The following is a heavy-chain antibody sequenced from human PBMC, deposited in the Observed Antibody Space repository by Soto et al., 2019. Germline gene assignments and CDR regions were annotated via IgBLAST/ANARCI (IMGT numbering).Heavy chain of an antibody. J-gene: IGHJ4*02. CDR1: GLTFSNAW. D-gene: IGHD1-1*01. V-gene: IGHV3-15*01. Sequence: EVQLVESGGGLVKPGGSLRVSCAASGLTFSNAWMSWVRQAPGKGLEWVGRIKSKTAGGTTDYAAPVKGRFTISRDDSKNTLYLQMNSLKTEDTAVYYCSTIDWNYDSWGQGTLVTVSS. CDR2: IKSKTAGGTT. CDR3: STIDWNYDS.